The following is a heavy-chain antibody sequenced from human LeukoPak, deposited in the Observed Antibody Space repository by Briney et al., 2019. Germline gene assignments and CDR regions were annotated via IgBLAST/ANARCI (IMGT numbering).Heavy chain of an antibody. D-gene: IGHD3-16*01. CDR1: GGSFSGYY. CDR3: ARRGSETYYLNY. V-gene: IGHV4-34*01. J-gene: IGHJ4*02. Sequence: SETLSLTCAVYGGSFSGYYWSWIRQPPGKGLEWIGEINHSGSTNYNPSLKSRVTISVDTSKNQFSLKLTSLTAADTAVYYCARRGSETYYLNYWDQGTLVTVSS. CDR2: INHSGST.